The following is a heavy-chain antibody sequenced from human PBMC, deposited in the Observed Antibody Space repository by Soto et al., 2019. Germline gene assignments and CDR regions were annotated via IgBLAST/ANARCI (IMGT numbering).Heavy chain of an antibody. CDR1: GFTFRTFA. CDR2: ISGSGGST. V-gene: IGHV3-23*01. Sequence: PGGSLRLSCAASGFTFRTFALSWVRQAPGKGLEWVSGISGSGGSTYYADSVKGRFTISRDNSKNTLYLQMNNLRAGDTAVYYCAKSSTVTTDFDYWGQGTLVTVSS. J-gene: IGHJ4*02. CDR3: AKSSTVTTDFDY. D-gene: IGHD4-17*01.